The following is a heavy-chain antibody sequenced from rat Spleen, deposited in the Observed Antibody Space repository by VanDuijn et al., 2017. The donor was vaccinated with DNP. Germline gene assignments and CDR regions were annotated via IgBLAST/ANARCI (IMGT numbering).Heavy chain of an antibody. CDR2: ITTGGSS. CDR1: GFTFSNYA. CDR3: ARHDYYSSPYYAMDA. V-gene: IGHV5S13*01. J-gene: IGHJ4*01. D-gene: IGHD1-2*01. Sequence: EVQLVESGGGLVQPGRSLKLSCAASGFTFSNYAMAWVRQAPAKGLEWVASITTGGSSYYRDSVKGRFTISRDNAENTLYLQMDSLRSEDTATYYCARHDYYSSPYYAMDAWGQGTSVTVSS.